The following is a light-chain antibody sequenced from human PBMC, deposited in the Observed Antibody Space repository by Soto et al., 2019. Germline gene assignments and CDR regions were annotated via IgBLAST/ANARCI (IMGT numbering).Light chain of an antibody. J-gene: IGKJ4*01. CDR1: QTIGTF. CDR3: QQSYVTPLT. V-gene: IGKV1-39*01. Sequence: DIQMTQSPPSLSASVGDRVTITCRASQTIGTFVNWYQQKPGRAPKLLIFAASTLHSGVPSRFSGSGSGTDFTLTITSLQPEDFATYYCQQSYVTPLTFGGGTKVDIK. CDR2: AAS.